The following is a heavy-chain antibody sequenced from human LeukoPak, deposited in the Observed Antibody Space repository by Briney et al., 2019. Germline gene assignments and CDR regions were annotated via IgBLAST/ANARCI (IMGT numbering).Heavy chain of an antibody. CDR3: ARSGGGYIDY. D-gene: IGHD3-16*01. J-gene: IGHJ4*02. Sequence: GGSLRLSCAASGFTFSSYEMNWARQAPGKGLEWVSYISSSSNTIYYADSVKGRFTISRDNAKNSLSLQMNSLRAEDTAVYYCARSGGGYIDYWGQGTLVTVSS. V-gene: IGHV3-48*03. CDR1: GFTFSSYE. CDR2: ISSSSNTI.